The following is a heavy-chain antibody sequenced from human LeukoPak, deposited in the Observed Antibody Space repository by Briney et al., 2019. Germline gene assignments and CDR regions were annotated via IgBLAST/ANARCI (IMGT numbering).Heavy chain of an antibody. CDR3: ARTSYYYGSGSYYKSYYMDV. J-gene: IGHJ6*03. Sequence: PSQTLSLTCTVSGGSISSGDYYWSWIRQPPGKALEWLARIDWDDDKFYSTSLKTRLTISKDTSKNQVVLTMTSMDPVDTATYYCARTSYYYGSGSYYKSYYMDVWGKGTTVTVSS. V-gene: IGHV2-70*16. D-gene: IGHD3-10*01. CDR2: IDWDDDK. CDR1: GGSISSGDYY.